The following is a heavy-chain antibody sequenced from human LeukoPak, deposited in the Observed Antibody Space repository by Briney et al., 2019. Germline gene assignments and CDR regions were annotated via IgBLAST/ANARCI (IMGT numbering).Heavy chain of an antibody. Sequence: GGSLRLSCAASGFTFSSYAMHWVRQAPGKGLEWVAVISYDGSNKYYADSVKGRFTISRDNSKNTLYLQMNSLRAEDTAVYYCARDLLSYDFWSGYYGLDYWGQGTLVTVSS. CDR3: ARDLLSYDFWSGYYGLDY. V-gene: IGHV3-30*04. CDR1: GFTFSSYA. D-gene: IGHD3-3*01. CDR2: ISYDGSNK. J-gene: IGHJ4*02.